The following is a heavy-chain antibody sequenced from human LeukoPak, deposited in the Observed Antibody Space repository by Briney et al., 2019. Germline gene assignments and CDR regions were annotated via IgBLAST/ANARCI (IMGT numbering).Heavy chain of an antibody. CDR3: ANESPFLDY. V-gene: IGHV3-23*01. Sequence: GGSLRLSCAASGFTFNSFAMSWVRQAPGKGMEWVSVISGSGGSTYYADSVKGRFTISRDNSKNTLYLQMNSLRAEDTAVYYCANESPFLDYWGQGTLVTVSS. CDR1: GFTFNSFA. CDR2: ISGSGGST. J-gene: IGHJ4*02.